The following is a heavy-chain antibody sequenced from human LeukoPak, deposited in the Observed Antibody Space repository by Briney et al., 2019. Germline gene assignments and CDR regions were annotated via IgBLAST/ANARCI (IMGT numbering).Heavy chain of an antibody. CDR3: AKYGDYGDY. J-gene: IGHJ4*02. D-gene: IGHD4-17*01. V-gene: IGHV3-23*01. CDR1: GLTFSSYA. CDR2: ISGSGGST. Sequence: PGGSLRLSCAASGLTFSSYAMSWVRQAPGEGLEWVSAISGSGGSTNYADSVKGRFTISRDNSKNTLYLQMNSLRAEDTAVYYCAKYGDYGDYWGQGTLVTVSS.